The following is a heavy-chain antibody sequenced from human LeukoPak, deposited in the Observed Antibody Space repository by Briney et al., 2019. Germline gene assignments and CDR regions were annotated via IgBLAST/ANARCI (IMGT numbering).Heavy chain of an antibody. Sequence: PGGSLRLSCGVSGFTFSSYAMGWVRQAPGKGLEWVSGISGSGGSTYYTDSMKGRFTISRDNSKNTLYLQMNSLRADDTAVYFCARAGQQLVPYYFNYWGQGILVTVSS. CDR3: ARAGQQLVPYYFNY. CDR1: GFTFSSYA. D-gene: IGHD6-13*01. V-gene: IGHV3-23*01. J-gene: IGHJ4*02. CDR2: ISGSGGST.